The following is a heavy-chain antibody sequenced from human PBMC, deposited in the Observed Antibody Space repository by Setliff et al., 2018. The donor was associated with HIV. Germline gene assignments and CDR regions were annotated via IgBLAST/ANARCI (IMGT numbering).Heavy chain of an antibody. V-gene: IGHV4-39*01. J-gene: IGHJ4*02. CDR2: ISYTGST. CDR1: GVSISGHF. CDR3: ARQTWEYYDTLTGYYRSPKNFDS. Sequence: SETLSLTCFVSGVSISGHFWGWIRQPPGKGLEWIGTISYTGSTYYDPSLKSRVTISLDTSKNQFFLKLSSVTAPDTAIYYCARQTWEYYDTLTGYYRSPKNFDSWGQGTLVTVSS. D-gene: IGHD3-9*01.